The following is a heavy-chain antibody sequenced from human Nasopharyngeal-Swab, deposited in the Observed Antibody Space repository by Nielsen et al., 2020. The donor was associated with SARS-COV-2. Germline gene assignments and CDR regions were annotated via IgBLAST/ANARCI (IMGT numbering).Heavy chain of an antibody. CDR3: ARGRVVPAASRYGMDV. V-gene: IGHV4-61*02. CDR1: GGSISSGSYY. J-gene: IGHJ6*02. Sequence: SETLSFTCTVSGGSISSGSYYWSWIRQPAGKGLEWIGRIYTSGSTNYNPSLKSRVTISVDTSKNQFSLKLSSVTAADMAVYYCARGRVVPAASRYGMDVWGQGTTVTVSS. D-gene: IGHD2-2*01. CDR2: IYTSGST.